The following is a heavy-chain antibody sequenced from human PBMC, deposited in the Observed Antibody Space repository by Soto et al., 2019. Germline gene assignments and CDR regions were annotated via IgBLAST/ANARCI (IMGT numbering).Heavy chain of an antibody. J-gene: IGHJ4*02. Sequence: QVQLVESGGGVVQPGRSLRLSCAASGFTFSSYGMHWVRQAPGKGLEWVAVIWSGGSNENYADSVKGRFTISRDNSKNMMYLQMNSMRAEDTAVYHCARGPDTSYFDYWGQGSLVTVSS. CDR1: GFTFSSYG. CDR3: ARGPDTSYFDY. D-gene: IGHD2-2*01. CDR2: IWSGGSNE. V-gene: IGHV3-33*01.